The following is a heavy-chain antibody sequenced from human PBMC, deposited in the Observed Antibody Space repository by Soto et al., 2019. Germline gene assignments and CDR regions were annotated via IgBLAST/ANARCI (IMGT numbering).Heavy chain of an antibody. D-gene: IGHD3-16*02. CDR1: GGSFSGYY. V-gene: IGHV4-34*01. Sequence: PSETLSLTCAVYGGSFSGYYWSWIRQPPGKGLEWIGEINHSGSTNYNPSLKSRVTISVDTSKNQFSLKLSSVTAADTAVYYCARGLSYRYAFDIWGQGTMVTV. CDR3: ARGLSYRYAFDI. J-gene: IGHJ3*02. CDR2: INHSGST.